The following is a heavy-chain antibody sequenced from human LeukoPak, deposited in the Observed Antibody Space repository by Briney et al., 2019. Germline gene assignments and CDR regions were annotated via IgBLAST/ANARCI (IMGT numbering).Heavy chain of an antibody. CDR1: AGSFSGYY. V-gene: IGHV4-34*01. D-gene: IGHD3-22*01. J-gene: IGHJ4*02. CDR3: ARGHSVSRGNYYYDSTGRFDY. CDR2: INHSGST. Sequence: SETLSLTCAVYAGSFSGYYWSWIRQPPGKGLEWIGEINHSGSTNYNPSLKSRVTISVDTSKNQFSLKLSSVTAADTAVYYCARGHSVSRGNYYYDSTGRFDYWGQGTLVTVSS.